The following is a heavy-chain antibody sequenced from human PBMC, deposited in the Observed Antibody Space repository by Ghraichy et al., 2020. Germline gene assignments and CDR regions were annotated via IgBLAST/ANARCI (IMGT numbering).Heavy chain of an antibody. CDR3: ARLGGNGSGRRYYGMDV. D-gene: IGHD3-10*01. V-gene: IGHV4-34*01. Sequence: SQTLSLTCAVYGGSFSGYYWSWIRQPPGKGLEWIGEINHSGSTNYNPSLKSRVTISVDTSKNQFSLKLSSVTAADTAVYYCARLGGNGSGRRYYGMDVWGQGTTVTVSS. CDR1: GGSFSGYY. CDR2: INHSGST. J-gene: IGHJ6*02.